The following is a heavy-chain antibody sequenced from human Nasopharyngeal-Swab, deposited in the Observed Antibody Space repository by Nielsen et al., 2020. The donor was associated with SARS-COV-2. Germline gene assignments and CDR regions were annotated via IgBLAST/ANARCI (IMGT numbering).Heavy chain of an antibody. J-gene: IGHJ4*02. CDR1: GFTFRKYA. CDR3: TAKGH. Sequence: GESLKISCAASGFTFRKYAMQWVRQAPGKGLEWVGRIKSKTDGGTTDYAAPVKGRFTISRDDSKDTLFLEMNSLKIEDTAVYYCTAKGHWGQGTLVSVSS. V-gene: IGHV3-15*01. CDR2: IKSKTDGGTT.